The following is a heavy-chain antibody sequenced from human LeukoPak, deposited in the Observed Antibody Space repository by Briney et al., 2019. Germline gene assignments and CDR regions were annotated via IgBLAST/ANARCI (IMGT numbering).Heavy chain of an antibody. V-gene: IGHV4-34*01. CDR3: ARTSSGWYYYYGMDV. J-gene: IGHJ6*02. Sequence: PSETLSLTCAVYGGSFSGYYWSWIRQPPGKGLEWIGEINHSGSTNYNPSLKSRVTISVGTSKNQFSLKLSSVTAADTAVYYCARTSSGWYYYYGMDVWGQGTTVTVSS. D-gene: IGHD6-19*01. CDR2: INHSGST. CDR1: GGSFSGYY.